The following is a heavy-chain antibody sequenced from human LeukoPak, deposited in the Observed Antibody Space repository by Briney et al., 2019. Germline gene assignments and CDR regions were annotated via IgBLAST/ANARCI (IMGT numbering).Heavy chain of an antibody. Sequence: ASVKVSCKASGGTFSSYAISWVRQAPGQGLEWMGIINPSGGSTSYAQKFQGRVTMTRDTSTSTVYMELSSLRSEDTAVYYCARDLLAYYYDSSNWFDPWGQGTLVTVSS. J-gene: IGHJ5*02. V-gene: IGHV1-46*01. CDR1: GGTFSSYA. CDR3: ARDLLAYYYDSSNWFDP. CDR2: INPSGGST. D-gene: IGHD3-22*01.